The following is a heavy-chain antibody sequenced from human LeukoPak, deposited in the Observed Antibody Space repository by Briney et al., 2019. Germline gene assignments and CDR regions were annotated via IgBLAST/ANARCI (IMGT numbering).Heavy chain of an antibody. J-gene: IGHJ5*02. Sequence: ASVKVSCKASGYTLTSYYIHWVRQAPGQGLEWMGIIDPSGVTTNYAQNFQGRVTMTRDTSTSTVYMELSSLRSEDTAVYYCARGGSEYDVDDWFDPWGQGTLVTVSS. CDR1: GYTLTSYY. D-gene: IGHD3-3*01. V-gene: IGHV1-46*01. CDR3: ARGGSEYDVDDWFDP. CDR2: IDPSGVTT.